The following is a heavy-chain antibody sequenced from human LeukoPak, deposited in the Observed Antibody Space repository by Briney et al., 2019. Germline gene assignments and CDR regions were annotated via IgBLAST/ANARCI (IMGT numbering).Heavy chain of an antibody. J-gene: IGHJ4*02. V-gene: IGHV3-23*01. CDR1: GFTFSGYA. CDR3: ATPGGGGAFDY. CDR2: ISDSGSST. D-gene: IGHD3-16*01. Sequence: RPGGSLRLSCAASGFTFSGYAMSWVRQAPGKGLEWVSAISDSGSSTYYADSVRGRFTISRDSSKNSLYLQMNSLRTEDTALYYCATPGGGGAFDYWGQGTLVTVSS.